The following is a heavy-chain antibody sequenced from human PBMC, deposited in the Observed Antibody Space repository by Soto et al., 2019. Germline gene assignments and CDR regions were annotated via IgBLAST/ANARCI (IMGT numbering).Heavy chain of an antibody. V-gene: IGHV1-18*01. CDR1: GYAFTTYG. CDR2: ISAHNGNT. Sequence: QVHLVQSGAEVKKPGASVKVSCKGSGYAFTTYGITWVRQAPGPGLEWMGWISAHNGNTNYAQKIQGRGMVTRDTSTSTAYMELSSLSADVTAVYYCARGRYGDYWGQGALVTVSS. D-gene: IGHD1-1*01. J-gene: IGHJ4*02. CDR3: ARGRYGDY.